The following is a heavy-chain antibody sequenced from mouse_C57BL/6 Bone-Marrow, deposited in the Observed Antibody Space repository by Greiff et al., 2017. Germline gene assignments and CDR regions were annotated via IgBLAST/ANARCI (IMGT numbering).Heavy chain of an antibody. CDR3: ARHEAYYDYDAFSWCAY. D-gene: IGHD2-4*01. Sequence: EVKVVESGGGLVQPGGSLKLSCAASGFTFSDYYMYWVRQTPEKRLEWVAYISNGGGSTYYPATVKGRFTISRAHAKNTLYLQMSRLKSAATAMYYCARHEAYYDYDAFSWCAYWGQGTLVTVSA. CDR2: ISNGGGST. V-gene: IGHV5-12*01. CDR1: GFTFSDYY. J-gene: IGHJ3*01.